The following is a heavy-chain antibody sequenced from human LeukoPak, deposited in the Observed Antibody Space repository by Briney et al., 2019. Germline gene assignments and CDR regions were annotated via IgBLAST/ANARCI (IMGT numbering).Heavy chain of an antibody. Sequence: SETLSLTCTVSAGSISSNSYYWGWIRQPPGKGLQWIGSIYYSGSTYYNPSLKSRVTISVDTSKNQFSLKLNSVTAADTAVYYCARKEYYGSGSIDYWGQGTLVTVSS. J-gene: IGHJ4*02. D-gene: IGHD3-10*01. CDR2: IYYSGST. V-gene: IGHV4-39*01. CDR1: AGSISSNSYY. CDR3: ARKEYYGSGSIDY.